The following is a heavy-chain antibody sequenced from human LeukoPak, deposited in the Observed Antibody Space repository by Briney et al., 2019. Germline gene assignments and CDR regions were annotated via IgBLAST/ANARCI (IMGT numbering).Heavy chain of an antibody. CDR1: GYTFTGYY. CDR2: INPNSGGT. Sequence: GASVKVSCKASGYTFTGYYMHWVRQAPGQGLEWMGWINPNSGGTNYAQKLQGRVTMTTDTSTSTAYMELRSLRSDDTAVYYCARDSTRSSGWYPPYNWFDPWGQGTLVTVSS. J-gene: IGHJ5*02. CDR3: ARDSTRSSGWYPPYNWFDP. V-gene: IGHV1-2*02. D-gene: IGHD6-19*01.